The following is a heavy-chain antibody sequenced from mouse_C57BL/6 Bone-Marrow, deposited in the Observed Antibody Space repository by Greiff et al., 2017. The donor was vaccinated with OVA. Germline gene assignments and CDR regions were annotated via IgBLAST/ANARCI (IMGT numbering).Heavy chain of an antibody. D-gene: IGHD2-12*01. CDR3: AGHEDSYYASNFDD. CDR2: IYPGDGDT. J-gene: IGHJ2*01. V-gene: IGHV1-82*01. CDR1: GYAFSSSC. Sequence: QVQLQQSGPELVKPGASVKISCKASGYAFSSSCMNWVKQRPGKGLEWIGWIYPGDGDTNYTGKVKGKATLTADNASSTVYMQLSSLTSEDSAVXLYAGHEDSYYASNFDDWGQGTTLPVSS.